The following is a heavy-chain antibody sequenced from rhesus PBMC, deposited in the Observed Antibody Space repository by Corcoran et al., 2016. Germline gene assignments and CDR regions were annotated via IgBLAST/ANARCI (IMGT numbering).Heavy chain of an antibody. D-gene: IGHD1-26*01. Sequence: QVQLQESGPGVVKPSETLSLTCTVSGGSISGSYWSWIRQPPGQGLEWIGGIYSNSESTNYNPSLKSRVTISKDTSKNQFSLKLSSVTATDTAVYYCATPPLNNWNYFDYWGQGVLVTVSS. CDR1: GGSISGSY. CDR3: ATPPLNNWNYFDY. J-gene: IGHJ4*01. CDR2: IYSNSEST. V-gene: IGHV4S12*01.